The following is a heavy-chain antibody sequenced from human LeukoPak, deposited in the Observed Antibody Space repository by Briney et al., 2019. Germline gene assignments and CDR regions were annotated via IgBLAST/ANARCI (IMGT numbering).Heavy chain of an antibody. CDR1: GGFISGYY. D-gene: IGHD2-15*01. J-gene: IGHJ5*02. CDR2: IYYSGST. Sequence: SETLSLTCSVSGGFISGYYWSWIRQPPGQGLEWIGYIYYSGSTNYNPPLKSRVTISLDTSKNQFSLKLNSVTAADTAVYYCARAPSGVEAGTRWFDPWGQGTLVTVSS. CDR3: ARAPSGVEAGTRWFDP. V-gene: IGHV4-59*01.